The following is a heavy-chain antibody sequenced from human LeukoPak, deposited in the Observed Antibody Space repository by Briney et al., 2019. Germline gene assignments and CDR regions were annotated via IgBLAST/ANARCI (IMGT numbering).Heavy chain of an antibody. V-gene: IGHV5-51*01. D-gene: IGHD6-19*01. J-gene: IGHJ4*02. CDR3: ARLPPRDSSGWPRSFDY. CDR1: GYSFTSYW. Sequence: GESLKISCKGSGYSFTSYWIGWVRQMPGKGLEWMGIIYPGDSDTRYSPSFQGQVTISADKSISTAYLQWSSLKASDTAMYYCARLPPRDSSGWPRSFDYWGQGTLVTVSS. CDR2: IYPGDSDT.